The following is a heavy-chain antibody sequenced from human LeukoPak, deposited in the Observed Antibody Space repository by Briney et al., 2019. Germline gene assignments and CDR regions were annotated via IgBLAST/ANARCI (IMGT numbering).Heavy chain of an antibody. D-gene: IGHD6-19*01. Sequence: GGSLRLSCTASGFNFGQYGMHWIRQAPGKGLEWVAIIRFDGTTKFYGKSVRGRFTISRDNLKSTLYLQMNSLRPDDTAVYFCVKTGDSGSLDFWGQGTQVTVSS. CDR2: IRFDGTTK. CDR1: GFNFGQYG. V-gene: IGHV3-30*02. J-gene: IGHJ4*02. CDR3: VKTGDSGSLDF.